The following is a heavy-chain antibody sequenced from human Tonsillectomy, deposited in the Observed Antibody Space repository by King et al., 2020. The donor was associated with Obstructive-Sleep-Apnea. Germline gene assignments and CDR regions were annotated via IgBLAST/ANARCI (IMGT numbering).Heavy chain of an antibody. CDR2: ISYDGTNE. D-gene: IGHD3-3*02. CDR1: GFTFSTYP. Sequence: VQLVESGGGVVQPGRSLRLSCAASGFTFSTYPMHWVRQAPGKGLEWVAVISYDGTNEHYADSVKGRFTISRDNPKNTLYLQMNSLRPEDTAVYYCATDNGAHFWSGFNWFDPWGQGTLVTVSS. V-gene: IGHV3-30*04. CDR3: ATDNGAHFWSGFNWFDP. J-gene: IGHJ5*02.